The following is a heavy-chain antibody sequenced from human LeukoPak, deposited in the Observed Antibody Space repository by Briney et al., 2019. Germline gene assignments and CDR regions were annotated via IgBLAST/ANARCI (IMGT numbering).Heavy chain of an antibody. V-gene: IGHV1-46*01. J-gene: IGHJ5*02. CDR1: GYTFTSYY. D-gene: IGHD5-18*01. Sequence: GASVKVSCKASGYTFTSYYMHWVRQAPGQGLEWMGIINPSGGSTSYAQKFQGRVTMTRDMSTSTVYMELSSLGSEDTAVYYCARGGRSSVDTARNWFDPWGQGTLVTVSS. CDR2: INPSGGST. CDR3: ARGGRSSVDTARNWFDP.